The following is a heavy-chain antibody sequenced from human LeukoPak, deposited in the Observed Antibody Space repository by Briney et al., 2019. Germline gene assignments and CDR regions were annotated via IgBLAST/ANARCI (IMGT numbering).Heavy chain of an antibody. V-gene: IGHV1-18*01. J-gene: IGHJ1*01. CDR2: ISAYNGNT. CDR3: ARGHRDIVVVTAIPEYFQH. CDR1: GYTFTSYG. D-gene: IGHD2-21*02. Sequence: ASVTVSCMASGYTFTSYGISWVRQAPGQGLEWMGWISAYNGNTNYAQKLQGRVTMTTDTSTSTAYMELRSLRSDDTAVYYCARGHRDIVVVTAIPEYFQHWGQGTLVTVSS.